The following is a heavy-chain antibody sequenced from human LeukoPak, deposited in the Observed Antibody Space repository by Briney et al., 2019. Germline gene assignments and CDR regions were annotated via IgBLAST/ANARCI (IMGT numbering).Heavy chain of an antibody. CDR3: AHLRIAAAGYFLDAFDI. V-gene: IGHV3-21*01. Sequence: GGTLRLSCAASGFTFSNYAMNWVRQAPGKGLEWVSSISSSSSYIYYADSVKGRFTISRDNAKNSLYLQMNSLRAEDTAVYYCAHLRIAAAGYFLDAFDIWGQGTMVTVSS. CDR1: GFTFSNYA. J-gene: IGHJ3*02. CDR2: ISSSSSYI. D-gene: IGHD6-13*01.